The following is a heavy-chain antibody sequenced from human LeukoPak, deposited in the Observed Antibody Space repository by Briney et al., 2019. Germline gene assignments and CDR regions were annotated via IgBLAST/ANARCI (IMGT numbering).Heavy chain of an antibody. J-gene: IGHJ4*02. Sequence: GGSLRLSCAASGFTFSSYGMHWVRQAPGKGLEWVAVISYDGSNKYYADSVKGRFTISRDNSKNTLYLQMNSLRAEDTAVYYCAKDRDWNYFDYWGQGTLATVSS. V-gene: IGHV3-30*18. D-gene: IGHD3/OR15-3a*01. CDR1: GFTFSSYG. CDR3: AKDRDWNYFDY. CDR2: ISYDGSNK.